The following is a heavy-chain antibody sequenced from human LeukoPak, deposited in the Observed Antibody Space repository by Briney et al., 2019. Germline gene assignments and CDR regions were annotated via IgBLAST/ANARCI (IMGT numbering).Heavy chain of an antibody. J-gene: IGHJ4*02. CDR2: IQQAGSEK. Sequence: GGSLRLSCGASGFDFSNSWMSWVRQAPGKGLEWVAHIQQAGSEKYYVDSVKGRFTISRDNAKNSVYLQMNSLRAEDTAVYYCATEAYYHFDYWGQGTLVTVSS. CDR3: ATEAYYHFDY. CDR1: GFDFSNSW. D-gene: IGHD3-10*01. V-gene: IGHV3-7*01.